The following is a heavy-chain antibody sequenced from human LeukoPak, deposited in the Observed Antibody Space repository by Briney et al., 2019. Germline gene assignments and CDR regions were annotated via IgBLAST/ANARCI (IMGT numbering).Heavy chain of an antibody. J-gene: IGHJ4*02. CDR3: ARAPITSPFYFDY. CDR2: INWSGGST. Sequence: GGSLRLSCTASGFAFDERGMSWVRQVPGKGLEWVSGINWSGGSTGYADPLRGRFTISRDNAKNSPYLQMDSLRAEDTALYYCARAPITSPFYFDYWGQGTLVTVSS. V-gene: IGHV3-20*04. D-gene: IGHD2-2*01. CDR1: GFAFDERG.